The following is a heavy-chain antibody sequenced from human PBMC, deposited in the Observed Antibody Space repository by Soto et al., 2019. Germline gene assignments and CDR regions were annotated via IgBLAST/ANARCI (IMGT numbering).Heavy chain of an antibody. V-gene: IGHV1-58*01. J-gene: IGHJ5*02. D-gene: IGHD6-19*01. Sequence: SVKVSCKASGFTFSSSAVQWVRQARGQRLEWIGWIVLGNGNTNYAQKFQERVTITRDMSTSTAYMEVRSLTSDDTAVYYCATRIGNIGWYWLDTWGQGTLVSVSS. CDR1: GFTFSSSA. CDR3: ATRIGNIGWYWLDT. CDR2: IVLGNGNT.